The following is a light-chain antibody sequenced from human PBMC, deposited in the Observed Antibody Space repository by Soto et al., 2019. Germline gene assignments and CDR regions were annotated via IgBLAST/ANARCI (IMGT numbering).Light chain of an antibody. CDR1: SSNIGAGYD. J-gene: IGLJ3*02. V-gene: IGLV1-40*01. CDR3: PSYGSSMSRV. CDR2: GNT. Sequence: QSVLTQPPSVSGAPGQRVTISCTGSSSNIGAGYDVHWYQQLPGTAPKLLIYGNTNRPSGVPDRFSGSKSGTAASLAITGHHAEDADYYYCPSYGSSMSRVFGGGTQLTVL.